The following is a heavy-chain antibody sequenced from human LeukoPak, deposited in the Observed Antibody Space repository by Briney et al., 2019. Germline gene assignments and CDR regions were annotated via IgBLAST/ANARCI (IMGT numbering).Heavy chain of an antibody. J-gene: IGHJ4*02. CDR3: ARVDANWGVVDY. CDR1: GGSTSTYY. V-gene: IGHV4-59*01. CDR2: FHYSGTT. Sequence: PSETLSLTCTVSGGSTSTYYWSWIRQPPGKGLEWIGYFHYSGTTNYNPSLKSRVTISVDTSKNQFSLKLSSVTAADTAVYYCARVDANWGVVDYWSQGTLVTVSS. D-gene: IGHD7-27*01.